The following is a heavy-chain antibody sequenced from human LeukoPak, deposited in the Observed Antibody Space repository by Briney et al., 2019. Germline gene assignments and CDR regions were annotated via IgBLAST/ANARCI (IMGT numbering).Heavy chain of an antibody. CDR3: ARGYCSGGRCYYPMDV. CDR1: GGPISNYY. J-gene: IGHJ6*02. Sequence: ETLSLTCTVSGGPISNYYWSWIRQTPERGLEWIGFVYSTGSTHYNPSFKSRVTISIDTSKNQFSLKLNSVTAADTAVYYCARGYCSGGRCYYPMDVWGQGTTVTVSS. CDR2: VYSTGST. D-gene: IGHD2-15*01. V-gene: IGHV4-59*01.